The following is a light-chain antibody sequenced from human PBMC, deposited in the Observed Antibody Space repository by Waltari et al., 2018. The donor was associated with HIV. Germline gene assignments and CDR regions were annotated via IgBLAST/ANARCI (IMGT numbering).Light chain of an antibody. CDR1: NSDVGYHNY. V-gene: IGLV2-11*01. CDR3: CSYADDYTWV. J-gene: IGLJ3*02. CDR2: DVN. Sequence: SALPQPRSASGSARPSATISCTGTNSDVGYHNYVSWYQQHPGKAPKLMIFDVNKRPSGVPDRFSGSKSGNTASLTISGLQAEDEADYYCCSYADDYTWVFGGGTKLTVL.